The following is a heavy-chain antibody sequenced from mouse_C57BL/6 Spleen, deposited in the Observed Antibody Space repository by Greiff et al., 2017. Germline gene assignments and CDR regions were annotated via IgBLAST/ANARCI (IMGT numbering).Heavy chain of an antibody. J-gene: IGHJ3*01. CDR2: IDPENGDT. V-gene: IGHV14-4*01. CDR3: TVYYYGSSYWFAY. D-gene: IGHD1-1*01. Sequence: VQLQQSGAELVRPGASVKLSCTASGFNIKDDYMHWVKQRPEQGLEWIGWIDPENGDTEYASKFQGQATITADTSSNTAYLQLSSLTSEDTAVYYCTVYYYGSSYWFAYWGQGTLVTVSA. CDR1: GFNIKDDY.